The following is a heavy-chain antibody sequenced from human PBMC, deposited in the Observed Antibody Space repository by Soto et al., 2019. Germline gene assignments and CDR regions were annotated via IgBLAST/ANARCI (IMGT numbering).Heavy chain of an antibody. CDR1: EVTVSSNY. CDR3: ARVIKDGDYYYSGMDV. Sequence: RLSSAACEVTVSSNYMSLVRQAPGKGLEWVSVIYSGGSTYYADSVKGRFTISRDNSKNTLYLQMNSLRAEDTAVYYCARVIKDGDYYYSGMDVWGHGTTVTVSS. D-gene: IGHD4-17*01. V-gene: IGHV3-53*01. J-gene: IGHJ6*02. CDR2: IYSGGST.